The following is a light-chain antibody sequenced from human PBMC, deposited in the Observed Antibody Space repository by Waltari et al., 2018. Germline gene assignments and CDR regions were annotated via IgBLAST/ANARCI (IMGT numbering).Light chain of an antibody. J-gene: IGLJ2*01. Sequence: QSVLTQPPSVSGAPGQRVTTSCTGSGSKRGAGYDVPWYQQLPGKAPKLLIYGTSTRPLGVPDRYFGSQSGTSASLAITGLQAEDEADYYCQSYDTSLSVVFGGGTKLTVL. CDR1: GSKRGAGYD. CDR3: QSYDTSLSVV. CDR2: GTS. V-gene: IGLV1-40*01.